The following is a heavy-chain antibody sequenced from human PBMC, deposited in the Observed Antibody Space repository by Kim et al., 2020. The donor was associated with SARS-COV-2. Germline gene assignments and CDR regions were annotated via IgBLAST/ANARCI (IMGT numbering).Heavy chain of an antibody. CDR1: GGSFSGYY. CDR2: INHSGST. CDR3: ARGSRSAWLGWLFDY. D-gene: IGHD3-22*01. J-gene: IGHJ4*02. Sequence: SETLSLTCAVYGGSFSGYYWSWIRQPPGKGLEWIGEINHSGSTNYNPSLKSRVTISVDTSKNQFSLKLSSVTAADTAVYYCARGSRSAWLGWLFDYWGQGTLVTVSS. V-gene: IGHV4-34*01.